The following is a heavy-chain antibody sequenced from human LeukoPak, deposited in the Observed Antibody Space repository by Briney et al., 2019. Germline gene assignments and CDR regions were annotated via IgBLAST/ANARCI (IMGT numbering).Heavy chain of an antibody. CDR3: AVGGFSRGDY. CDR1: GFTFSSHW. V-gene: IGHV3-7*01. Sequence: PGGSLRLSCAASGFTFSSHWMTWVRQAPGKGLEWVANMKGDGTEEYYVDSVKGRFTISRDNAKNSLYLQMNSLRTEDTAVYYCAVGGFSRGDYWGQGTLVTVSS. J-gene: IGHJ4*02. D-gene: IGHD3-16*01. CDR2: MKGDGTEE.